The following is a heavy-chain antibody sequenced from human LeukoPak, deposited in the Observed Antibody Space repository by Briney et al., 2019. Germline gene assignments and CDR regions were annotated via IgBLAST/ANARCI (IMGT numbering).Heavy chain of an antibody. V-gene: IGHV4-4*07. J-gene: IGHJ6*02. CDR1: GGSISSYY. CDR2: IYTSGST. Sequence: SETLSLTCTVAGGSISSYYWSWIRQPAGKGLEWIGRIYTSGSTNYNPSLKSRVTMSVDTSKNQFSLKLSSVTAADTAVYYCARDTQYYYYYGMDVWGQGTTVTVSS. CDR3: ARDTQYYYYYGMDV. D-gene: IGHD4-11*01.